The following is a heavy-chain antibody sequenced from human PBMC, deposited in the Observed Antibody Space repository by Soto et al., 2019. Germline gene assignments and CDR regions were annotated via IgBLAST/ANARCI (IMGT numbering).Heavy chain of an antibody. CDR2: INSDGSST. V-gene: IGHV3-74*01. Sequence: PGGSLRLSCAASGFTFSSYWMHWVRQAPGKGLVWVSRINSDGSSTSYADSVKGRFTISRDNAKNTLYLQMNSLRAEDTAVYYCAREGQAVTRYDAFDIWGQGTMVTVSS. D-gene: IGHD4-4*01. CDR3: AREGQAVTRYDAFDI. J-gene: IGHJ3*02. CDR1: GFTFSSYW.